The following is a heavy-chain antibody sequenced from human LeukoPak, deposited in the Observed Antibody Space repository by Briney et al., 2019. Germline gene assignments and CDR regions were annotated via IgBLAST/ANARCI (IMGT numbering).Heavy chain of an antibody. V-gene: IGHV4-39*07. CDR3: ARENGYSYGFLDY. Sequence: PSETLSLTSTVSGGSISSSSYYWGWIRQPPGKGLEWTGSIYYSGSTYYNPSLKSRVTISVDTSKNQFSLKLSSVTAADTAVYYCARENGYSYGFLDYWGQGTLVTVSS. CDR1: GGSISSSSYY. D-gene: IGHD5-18*01. J-gene: IGHJ4*02. CDR2: IYYSGST.